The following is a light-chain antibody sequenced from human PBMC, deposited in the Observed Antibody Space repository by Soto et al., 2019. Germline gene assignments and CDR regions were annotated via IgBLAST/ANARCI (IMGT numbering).Light chain of an antibody. V-gene: IGLV2-14*01. J-gene: IGLJ2*01. CDR1: SSDVGGYNY. CDR2: DVS. CDR3: TSYTSSSTLWV. Sequence: QSAQTQPASVSGSPGQSITISCTGTSSDVGGYNYVSWYQQHPGKAPKLMIYDVSNRPSGVSNRFSGSKSGYTASLTISGLQAEDEADYYCTSYTSSSTLWVFGGGTKLTVL.